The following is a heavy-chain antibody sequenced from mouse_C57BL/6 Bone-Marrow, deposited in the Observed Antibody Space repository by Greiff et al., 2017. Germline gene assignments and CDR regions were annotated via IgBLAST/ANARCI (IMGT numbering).Heavy chain of an antibody. D-gene: IGHD1-1*01. CDR2: IRLKSDNSAT. J-gene: IGHJ4*01. V-gene: IGHV6-3*01. Sequence: EVQLLESGGGFVQPGGSMQLSCVASGFTFSNYWMNWVRQSPEKGLEWVAHIRLKSDNSATHYAESVKGRFTISRDDSKSSVYLQMNNLSAEDTVIYCCRGSRDQGDMDYWGQGASVTVS. CDR1: GFTFSNYW. CDR3: RGSRDQGDMDY.